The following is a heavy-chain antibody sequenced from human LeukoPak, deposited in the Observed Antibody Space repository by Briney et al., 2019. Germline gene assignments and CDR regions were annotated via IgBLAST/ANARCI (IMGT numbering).Heavy chain of an antibody. CDR2: INPDNGGT. V-gene: IGHV1-2*02. CDR1: GYTFTDYY. D-gene: IGHD2-2*01. J-gene: IGHJ5*02. CDR3: TREARVGNWFDP. Sequence: GASVKVSCRASGYTFTDYYIHWVRQAPGQGLDWMGWINPDNGGTNHAQKFQGRVTMTRDTSIRTVYMYLSRVRSDDTAVFYCTREARVGNWFDPWGQGTQVTVSS.